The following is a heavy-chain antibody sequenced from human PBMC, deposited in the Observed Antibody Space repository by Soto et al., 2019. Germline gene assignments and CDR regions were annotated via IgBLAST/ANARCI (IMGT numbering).Heavy chain of an antibody. Sequence: QLQLQESGPGLVKPSETLSLTCTVSGGSISSSSYYWGWIRQPPGKGLEWIGSIYYSGSTYYNPTLKSRVTISVDTSKNQFSLKLSSVTAADTAVYYCARSVRGVTRTDYWGQGTLVTVSS. V-gene: IGHV4-39*01. J-gene: IGHJ4*02. D-gene: IGHD3-10*01. CDR3: ARSVRGVTRTDY. CDR2: IYYSGST. CDR1: GGSISSSSYY.